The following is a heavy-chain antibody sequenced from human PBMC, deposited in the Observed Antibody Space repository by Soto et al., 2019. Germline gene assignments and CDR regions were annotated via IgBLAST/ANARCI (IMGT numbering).Heavy chain of an antibody. Sequence: PSETRSLTCIVSGGSISEKYWNWVRQPPGKGLEWIGLIFANGHTDYNPSLKSRVTMSVDASKNQFSLRLTSMTAADTAVYYCVASLAASGLNWLDPWGRGTLVTVSS. J-gene: IGHJ5*02. D-gene: IGHD6-13*01. CDR3: VASLAASGLNWLDP. CDR2: IFANGHT. V-gene: IGHV4-4*07. CDR1: GGSISEKY.